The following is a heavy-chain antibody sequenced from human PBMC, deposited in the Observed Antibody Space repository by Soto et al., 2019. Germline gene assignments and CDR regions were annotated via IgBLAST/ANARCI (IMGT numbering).Heavy chain of an antibody. Sequence: SETLSLTCTVSGGSISSGDYYWSWIRQPPGKGLEWIGYIYYSGSTYYNPSLKSRVTISVDTSKNQFSLKLSSVTAADTAVYYCARDRRNLYYDSSGPYLPGFDYWGQGTLVTVSS. CDR3: ARDRRNLYYDSSGPYLPGFDY. D-gene: IGHD3-22*01. CDR1: GGSISSGDYY. J-gene: IGHJ4*02. CDR2: IYYSGST. V-gene: IGHV4-30-4*01.